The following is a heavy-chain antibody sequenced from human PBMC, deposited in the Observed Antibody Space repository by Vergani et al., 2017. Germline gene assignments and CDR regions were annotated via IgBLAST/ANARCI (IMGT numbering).Heavy chain of an antibody. V-gene: IGHV3-73*01. Sequence: EVQLVESGGGLVQPGGSLKLSCAASGFTFSGSAMHWVRQASGKGLEWVGRIRSKANSYATAYAASVKGRFTISRDDSKNTAYLQMNSLKTEDTAVYYCTRRVRHYYGMDVWGQGTTVTVSS. J-gene: IGHJ6*02. CDR2: IRSKANSYAT. CDR3: TRRVRHYYGMDV. CDR1: GFTFSGSA.